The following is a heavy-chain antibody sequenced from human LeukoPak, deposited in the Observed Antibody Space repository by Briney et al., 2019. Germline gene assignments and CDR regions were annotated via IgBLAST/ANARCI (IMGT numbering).Heavy chain of an antibody. Sequence: GGSLRLSCAASGFTFSSYSMNWVRQAPGKGLEWVSSISSSSSNIYYADSVKGRFTISRDNAKNSLYLQMNSLRAEDTAVYYCAKDVVVQNFDYWGQGTLVTVSS. D-gene: IGHD2-15*01. J-gene: IGHJ4*02. CDR1: GFTFSSYS. CDR2: ISSSSSNI. CDR3: AKDVVVQNFDY. V-gene: IGHV3-21*04.